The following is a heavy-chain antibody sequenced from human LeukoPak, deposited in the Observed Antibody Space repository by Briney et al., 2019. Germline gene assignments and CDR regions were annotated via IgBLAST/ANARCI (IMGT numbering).Heavy chain of an antibody. Sequence: GASVKVSCKASGYTFTGYYMHWVRQAPGQGLEWMGWINPNSGGTNYAQKFQGRVTITRDTSISTAYMELSRLRSDDTAVYYCASVGIAVAGTFDYWGQGTLVTVSS. CDR3: ASVGIAVAGTFDY. V-gene: IGHV1-2*02. CDR1: GYTFTGYY. J-gene: IGHJ4*02. CDR2: INPNSGGT. D-gene: IGHD6-19*01.